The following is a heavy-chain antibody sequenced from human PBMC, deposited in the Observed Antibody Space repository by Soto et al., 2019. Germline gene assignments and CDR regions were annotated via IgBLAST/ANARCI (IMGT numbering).Heavy chain of an antibody. J-gene: IGHJ3*01. CDR2: IGTAGDT. CDR3: ARASKWELLYAFDL. CDR1: GFTFSNYD. Sequence: EVQLVESGGGLVQPGGSLRLSCAASGFTFSNYDMYWVRQATGKGLEWVSTIGTAGDTFYADSVKGRFTISRENAMNSLYLRMNSLRAGDTAMYYCARASKWELLYAFDLWGQGTVVTVSS. V-gene: IGHV3-13*04. D-gene: IGHD1-26*01.